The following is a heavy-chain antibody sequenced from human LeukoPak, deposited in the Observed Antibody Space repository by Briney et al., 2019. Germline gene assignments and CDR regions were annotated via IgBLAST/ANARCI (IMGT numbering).Heavy chain of an antibody. CDR2: INHSGST. V-gene: IGHV4-34*01. D-gene: IGHD3-22*01. Sequence: PSETLSPTCAVYGGSFSGYYWSWIRQPPGKGLEWIGEINHSGSTKYNPSLKSRVTISVDTSKNQFSLKLSSVTAADTAVYYCARGDYYDSSGYYPAFDIWGQGTMVTVSS. CDR3: ARGDYYDSSGYYPAFDI. J-gene: IGHJ3*02. CDR1: GGSFSGYY.